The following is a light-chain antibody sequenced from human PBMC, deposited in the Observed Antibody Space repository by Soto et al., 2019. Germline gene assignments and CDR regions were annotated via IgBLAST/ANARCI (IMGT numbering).Light chain of an antibody. CDR3: QQYKDSVWT. CDR2: DVS. Sequence: DIQMTQSPSTLSASVGDRVTITCRASQTVERWLAWYQQKPGKAPNLVISDVSSLERGVPSRFSGSGSGTECTLTISGLQPDDFATYYCQQYKDSVWTFCQGTKV. V-gene: IGKV1-5*01. CDR1: QTVERW. J-gene: IGKJ1*01.